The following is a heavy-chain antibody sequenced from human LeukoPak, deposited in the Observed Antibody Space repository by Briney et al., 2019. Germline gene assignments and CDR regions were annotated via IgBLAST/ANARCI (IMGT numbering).Heavy chain of an antibody. CDR1: GFTFSTYG. CDR3: AKGYYGSGSYGWFDP. D-gene: IGHD3-10*01. J-gene: IGHJ5*02. Sequence: GGSLRLSCAASGFTFSTYGMGWVRQAPGKELEWVSAISGSGDRTYHADSVKGRFTISRDSSKNTLYLHMNSLRAEDTAVYYCAKGYYGSGSYGWFDPWGQGTLVTVSS. V-gene: IGHV3-23*01. CDR2: ISGSGDRT.